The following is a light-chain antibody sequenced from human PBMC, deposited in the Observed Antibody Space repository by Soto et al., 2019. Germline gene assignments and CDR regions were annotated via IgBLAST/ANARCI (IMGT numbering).Light chain of an antibody. CDR1: QSISSW. CDR3: QQYDSSST. V-gene: IGKV1-5*03. J-gene: IGKJ4*02. CDR2: KAS. Sequence: DIQMTQSPSTLSASVGDRVTITCRASQSISSWLAWYQQKPGKAPNLLIYKASSLESGVPSRFSGSGSGTEFTLTISSLQPDDSATYYCQQYDSSSTFGGGTKVDI.